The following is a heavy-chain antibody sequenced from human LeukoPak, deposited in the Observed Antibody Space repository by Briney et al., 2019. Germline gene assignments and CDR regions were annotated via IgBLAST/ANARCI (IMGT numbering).Heavy chain of an antibody. D-gene: IGHD4-17*01. Sequence: PSETLSLTCTVSGGSISTYYWSWIRQPPGKGLEWIGYIYHRGSANYNPSLKSRVTISVDTSKNQFSLKLSSVTAADTAVYYCAYGDYVNYWGQGTLVTVSS. J-gene: IGHJ4*02. V-gene: IGHV4-4*09. CDR2: IYHRGSA. CDR3: AYGDYVNY. CDR1: GGSISTYY.